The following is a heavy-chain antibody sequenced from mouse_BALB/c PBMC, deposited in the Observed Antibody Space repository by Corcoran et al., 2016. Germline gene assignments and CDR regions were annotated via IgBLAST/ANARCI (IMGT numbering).Heavy chain of an antibody. J-gene: IGHJ2*01. CDR2: INTYTGEP. CDR1: GYTFTNYG. Sequence: QIQLVQSGPELKKPGETVKISCKASGYTFTNYGMNWVKQAPGKGLKWMGWINTYTGEPTYADDFKGRFAFSLETSASTAYLQINNLKNEDTATYCCARSGAIETVTTVVATDYWGQGTTLTVSS. D-gene: IGHD1-1*01. V-gene: IGHV9-3-1*01. CDR3: ARSGAIETVTTVVATDY.